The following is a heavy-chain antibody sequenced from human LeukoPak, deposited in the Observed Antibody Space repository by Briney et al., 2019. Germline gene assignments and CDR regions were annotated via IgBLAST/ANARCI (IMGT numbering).Heavy chain of an antibody. V-gene: IGHV3-49*03. D-gene: IGHD5-18*01. Sequence: PGGSLRLSCTASGFTFGDYAMSWFRQAPGKGLEWEGFIRSKAYGGTTEYAASVKGRFTISRDDSKSIAYLQMNSLKTEDTAVYYCTGYSYGYDAFDIWGQGTMVTVSS. CDR2: IRSKAYGGTT. J-gene: IGHJ3*02. CDR1: GFTFGDYA. CDR3: TGYSYGYDAFDI.